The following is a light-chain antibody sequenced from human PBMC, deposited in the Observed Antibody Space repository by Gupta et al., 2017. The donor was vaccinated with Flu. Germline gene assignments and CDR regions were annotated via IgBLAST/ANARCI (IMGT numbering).Light chain of an antibody. Sequence: ASVSSTCRPSDSISNYLAWYQQKPGKVPQLLIYAASTVQSGVPTRFSGSGSGTDFTLIISRVQAEDVASYYCQKGNRAPLTFGGGTKVEIK. CDR1: DSISNY. CDR3: QKGNRAPLT. CDR2: AAS. J-gene: IGKJ4*01. V-gene: IGKV1-27*01.